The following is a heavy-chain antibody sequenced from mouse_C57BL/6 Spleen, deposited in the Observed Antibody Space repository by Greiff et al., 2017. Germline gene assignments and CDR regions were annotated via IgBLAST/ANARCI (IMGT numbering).Heavy chain of an antibody. CDR1: GYTFTDYN. J-gene: IGHJ4*01. CDR2: INPNNGGT. CDR3: ARGGRGLQYCYAMDY. V-gene: IGHV1-18*01. Sequence: VQLQQSGPELVKPGASVKISCKASGYTFTDYNMDWVKQSHGKSLEWIGDINPNNGGTIYNQKFKGKATLTVDKSSSTAYMELRSLTSEDTEVYYGARGGRGLQYCYAMDYWGQGTSVTVSS. D-gene: IGHD2-4*01.